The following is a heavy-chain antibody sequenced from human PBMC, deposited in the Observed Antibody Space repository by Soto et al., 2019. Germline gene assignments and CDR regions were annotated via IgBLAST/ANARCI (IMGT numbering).Heavy chain of an antibody. V-gene: IGHV4-59*01. CDR2: IYYSGST. CDR3: ARVLFWRVAWFDP. CDR1: GGSISSYY. J-gene: IGHJ5*02. Sequence: QVQLQESVPGLVKPSETLSLTCTVSGGSISSYYWSWIRQPPGKGLEWIAYIYYSGSTNYNPSLKSRVTISVDTSKQQFSLKLSSVTAADTAVYYCARVLFWRVAWFDPWGQGTLVTVSS. D-gene: IGHD3-3*01.